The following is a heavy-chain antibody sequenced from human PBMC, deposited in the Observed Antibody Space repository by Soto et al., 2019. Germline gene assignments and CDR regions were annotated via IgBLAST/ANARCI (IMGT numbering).Heavy chain of an antibody. CDR3: TRRGRITSI. D-gene: IGHD3-10*01. J-gene: IGHJ4*02. CDR1: GFTFSGSA. V-gene: IGHV3-73*02. Sequence: EVPLVESGGGLVQPGGSLKLSCAASGFTFSGSAMHWVRQASGKGLEWVGRIRSKANSYATAYAASVKGRFTISRDDSKNTAYLQMNSLKTEDTAVYYCTRRGRITSIWGQGTLVTVSS. CDR2: IRSKANSYAT.